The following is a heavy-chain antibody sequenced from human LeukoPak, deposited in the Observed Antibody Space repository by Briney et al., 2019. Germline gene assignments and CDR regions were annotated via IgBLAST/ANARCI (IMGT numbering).Heavy chain of an antibody. CDR1: GGSISSYY. V-gene: IGHV4-59*01. CDR3: ARDISGMANWFDP. D-gene: IGHD2-15*01. J-gene: IGHJ5*02. Sequence: SETLSLTCTVSGGSISSYYRSWIRQPPGKGLEWIGYIYYSGSTNYNPSLKSRVTISVDTSKNQFSLKLSSVTAADTAVYYCARDISGMANWFDPWGQGTLVTVSS. CDR2: IYYSGST.